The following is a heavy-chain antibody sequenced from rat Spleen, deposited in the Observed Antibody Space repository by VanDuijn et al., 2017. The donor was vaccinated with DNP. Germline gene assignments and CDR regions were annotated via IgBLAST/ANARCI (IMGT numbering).Heavy chain of an antibody. CDR2: IGSPAYAP. J-gene: IGHJ2*01. CDR1: GFTFSAYY. CDR3: VRWNSGHFDY. D-gene: IGHD4-3*01. Sequence: EVQLVASGGDLVQPGRSLKLSCAASGFTFSAYYMAWVRQAPAKGLEWVAYIGSPAYAPYSTDSVKGRFTISRDNAKSTLYLQMNSLRSEDMATYYCVRWNSGHFDYWGQGVMVTVSS. V-gene: IGHV5-22*01.